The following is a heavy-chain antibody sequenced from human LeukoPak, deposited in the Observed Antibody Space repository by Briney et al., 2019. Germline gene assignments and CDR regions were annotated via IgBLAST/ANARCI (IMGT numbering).Heavy chain of an antibody. Sequence: SETLSLTCTVSGGSISSYYWSWIRQPPGKGLEWIGYIYYSGSTNYNPSLKSRVTISVDTSKNQYSLKLSSVTAADTAVYYCARAVGQQLLDYWGQATLVSVSS. J-gene: IGHJ4*02. V-gene: IGHV4-59*01. CDR2: IYYSGST. D-gene: IGHD6-13*01. CDR3: ARAVGQQLLDY. CDR1: GGSISSYY.